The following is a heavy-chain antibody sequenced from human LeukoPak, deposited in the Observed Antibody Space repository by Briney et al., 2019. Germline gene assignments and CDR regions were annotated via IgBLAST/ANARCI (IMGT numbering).Heavy chain of an antibody. CDR1: GFTFSSYV. CDR3: AKDRWGAVASFDY. J-gene: IGHJ4*02. Sequence: GGSLRLSCAASGFTFSSYVMHWVRQAPGKGLEWVAVIRYDGNNKYYADSVKGRFTISRDNSKNMLYLQMNSLGTEDTAVYYCAKDRWGAVASFDYWGQGILVTVFS. D-gene: IGHD6-19*01. V-gene: IGHV3-30*02. CDR2: IRYDGNNK.